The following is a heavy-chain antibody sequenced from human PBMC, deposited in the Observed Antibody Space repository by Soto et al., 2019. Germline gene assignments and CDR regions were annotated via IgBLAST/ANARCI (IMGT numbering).Heavy chain of an antibody. D-gene: IGHD6-6*01. J-gene: IGHJ4*02. CDR2: IWYDGSNK. CDR1: GFTFSSYG. V-gene: IGHV3-33*01. Sequence: QVQLVESGGGVVQPGRSLRLSCAASGFTFSSYGMHWVRQAPGKGLEWVAVIWYDGSNKYYADSVKGRFTISRDNSKNTLYLQMNSLRAEDTAVYYCARDPRPVRAPSNYFAYGGQGTLVTVAS. CDR3: ARDPRPVRAPSNYFAY.